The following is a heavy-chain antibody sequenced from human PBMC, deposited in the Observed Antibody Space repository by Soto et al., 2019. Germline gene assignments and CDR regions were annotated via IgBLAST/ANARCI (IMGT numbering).Heavy chain of an antibody. V-gene: IGHV4-4*02. CDR1: GGSISSSNW. D-gene: IGHD4-17*01. Sequence: QVQLQESGPGLVKPSGTLSLTCAVSGGSISSSNWWSWVRQPPGKGLEWIGEIYHSGSTNYNPSLKSRVTISLDKPKKQFSLKLSSVTAADTAVYYCARDPGDGDYEGYYYYGMDVWGQGTTVTVSS. CDR2: IYHSGST. J-gene: IGHJ6*02. CDR3: ARDPGDGDYEGYYYYGMDV.